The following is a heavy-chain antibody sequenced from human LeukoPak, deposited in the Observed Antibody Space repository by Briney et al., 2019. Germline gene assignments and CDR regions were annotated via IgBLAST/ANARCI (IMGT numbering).Heavy chain of an antibody. CDR3: ARLLRSGYFDY. CDR2: ISGSGGSA. Sequence: GGSLRLSCAASGFTFSSYAMSWVRQAPGKGLEWVSAISGSGGSAYYADSVKGRFTISRDNSKNSLYLQMNSLRAEDTAVYYCARLLRSGYFDYWGQGTLVTVSS. J-gene: IGHJ4*02. V-gene: IGHV3-23*01. CDR1: GFTFSSYA.